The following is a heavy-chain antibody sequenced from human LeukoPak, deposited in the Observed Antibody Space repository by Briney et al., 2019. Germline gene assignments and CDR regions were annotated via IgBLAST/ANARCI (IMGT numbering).Heavy chain of an antibody. Sequence: GASVKVSCKASGGTFSSYAISWVRQAPGQGLEWMGGIIPIFGTANYAQKFQGRVTITTDESTSTAYMELSSLRSEDTAVYYCARGYGYCSSTSCYIGWFDPWGQGTLVTVSS. J-gene: IGHJ5*02. D-gene: IGHD2-2*02. CDR2: IIPIFGTA. CDR1: GGTFSSYA. V-gene: IGHV1-69*05. CDR3: ARGYGYCSSTSCYIGWFDP.